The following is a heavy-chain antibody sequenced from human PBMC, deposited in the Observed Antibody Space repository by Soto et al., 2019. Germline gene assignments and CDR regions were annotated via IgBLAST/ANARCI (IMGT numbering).Heavy chain of an antibody. V-gene: IGHV3-48*03. CDR3: ARDEDTAMVVPFDY. CDR2: ISSSGSTI. Sequence: GGSLRLSCAASGFTFSSYEMNWVRQAPGKGLEWVSYISSSGSTIYYADSVKGRFTISRDNAKNSLYLQMNSLRAEDTAVYYCARDEDTAMVVPFDYWGQGTLVTVSS. J-gene: IGHJ4*02. CDR1: GFTFSSYE. D-gene: IGHD5-18*01.